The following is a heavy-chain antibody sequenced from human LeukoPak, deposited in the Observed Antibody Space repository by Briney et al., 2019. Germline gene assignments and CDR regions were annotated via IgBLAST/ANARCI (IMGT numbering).Heavy chain of an antibody. CDR3: ARDIGVWDEKTFDY. CDR2: ISHDSDFT. Sequence: ASVTVSCKPSGYTFTDYYIHWVRQAPGQGVEWMGWISHDSDFTKYAQKFQDRVTFTRDTSISTVYIELSRLRSDDTAMYFCARDIGVWDEKTFDYWGQGTLVTVSS. J-gene: IGHJ4*02. CDR1: GYTFTDYY. D-gene: IGHD1-26*01. V-gene: IGHV1-2*02.